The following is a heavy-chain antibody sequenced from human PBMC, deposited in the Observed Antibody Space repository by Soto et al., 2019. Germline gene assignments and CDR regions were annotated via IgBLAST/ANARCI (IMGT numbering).Heavy chain of an antibody. CDR1: GFTFRSFT. D-gene: IGHD6-13*01. CDR3: TRDASRDSSARGWFDP. J-gene: IGHJ5*02. V-gene: IGHV3-21*01. Sequence: AGGSLRLSCAASGFTFRSFTMNWVRQAPGKGLEWVSTISSNSAYIYYTDALRGRFTISRDNARNSLHLQMNSLRAEDTAVYYCTRDASRDSSARGWFDPWGPGTLVTVSS. CDR2: ISSNSAYI.